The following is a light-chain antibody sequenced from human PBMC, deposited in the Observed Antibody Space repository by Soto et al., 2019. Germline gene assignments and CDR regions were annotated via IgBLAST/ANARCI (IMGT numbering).Light chain of an antibody. CDR3: CSYASVTAYV. J-gene: IGLJ1*01. CDR1: RSDIGSYNL. V-gene: IGLV2-23*02. Sequence: QSALTQPASVSGSPGQSITISCTGTRSDIGSYNLVSWYQQHPDKAPKLVIFEVNKRPSGVSNRFSASKSGNTASLTISGLQAEDEADYFCCSYASVTAYVCGSGTKLTVL. CDR2: EVN.